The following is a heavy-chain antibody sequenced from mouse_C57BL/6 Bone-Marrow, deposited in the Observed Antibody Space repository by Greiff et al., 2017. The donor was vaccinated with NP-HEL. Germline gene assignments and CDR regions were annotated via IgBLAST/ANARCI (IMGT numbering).Heavy chain of an antibody. J-gene: IGHJ2*01. CDR2: INPSSGYT. Sequence: QVHVKQSGAELAKPGASVKLSCKASGYTFTSYWMHWVKQRPGQGLEWIGYINPSSGYTKYNQKFKDKATLTADKSSSTAYMQLSSLTYEDSAVYYCAALITTVVAKDYWGQGTTLTVSS. D-gene: IGHD1-1*01. V-gene: IGHV1-7*01. CDR1: GYTFTSYW. CDR3: AALITTVVAKDY.